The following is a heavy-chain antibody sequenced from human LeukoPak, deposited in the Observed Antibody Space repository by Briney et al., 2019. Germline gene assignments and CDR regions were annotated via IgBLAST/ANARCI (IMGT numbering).Heavy chain of an antibody. J-gene: IGHJ4*02. CDR2: ISSTGTYI. V-gene: IGHV3-21*01. Sequence: GGSLRLSCVPSGFTFSTYTMNWVRQAPGKGLEWVSSISSTGTYIYYADSVKGRFTISRDNAKNPLYLQMNSLRAEDTAVYYCARDYDSSGYITFDYWGQGVLVTVSS. CDR1: GFTFSTYT. CDR3: ARDYDSSGYITFDY. D-gene: IGHD3-22*01.